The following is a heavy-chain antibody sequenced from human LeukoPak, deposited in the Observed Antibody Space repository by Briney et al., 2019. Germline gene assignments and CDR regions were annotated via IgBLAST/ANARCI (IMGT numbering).Heavy chain of an antibody. CDR2: IKEDGSDK. Sequence: PWGSLTLSCVASGFTFSHYWMSWVRQAPGKGLEWVANIKEDGSDKYYVDSVKGRFTISRDNATNSLFLQMNSLRAEDTAVYYCARAHGAFEIWGEGTMVTVSS. CDR1: GFTFSHYW. J-gene: IGHJ3*02. V-gene: IGHV3-7*01. CDR3: ARAHGAFEI.